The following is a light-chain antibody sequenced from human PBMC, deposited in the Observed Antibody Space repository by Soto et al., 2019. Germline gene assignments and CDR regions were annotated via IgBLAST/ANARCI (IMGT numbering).Light chain of an antibody. J-gene: IGLJ1*01. CDR3: CSSGGSPTYV. V-gene: IGLV2-23*02. CDR1: SSVVGGYNF. Sequence: QSVLAQPASVSGSPGQSITISCTGTSSVVGGYNFVSWYQQHPGKAPKLMIFEVNKRTSGVSNRFSGSKSGNTASLTISGLKVEDEADYYCCSSGGSPTYVFGTGTKVTVL. CDR2: EVN.